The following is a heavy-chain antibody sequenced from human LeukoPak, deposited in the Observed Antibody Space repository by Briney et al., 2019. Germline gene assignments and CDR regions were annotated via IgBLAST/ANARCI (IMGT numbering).Heavy chain of an antibody. J-gene: IGHJ4*02. V-gene: IGHV3-23*01. CDR2: ISGSGGST. CDR1: GFTFSSYA. CDR3: AKVRGGLYYYGSGSYYMNY. D-gene: IGHD3-10*01. Sequence: GGSLRLSCAASGFTFSSYAMSWVRQAPGKELEWVSAISGSGGSTYYADSVKGRFTISRDNSKNTLYLQMNSLRAEDTAVYYCAKVRGGLYYYGSGSYYMNYWGQGTLVTVSS.